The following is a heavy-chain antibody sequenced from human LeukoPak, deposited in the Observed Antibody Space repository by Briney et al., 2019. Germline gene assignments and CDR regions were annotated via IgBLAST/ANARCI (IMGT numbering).Heavy chain of an antibody. CDR3: ASMGGFAFDI. CDR1: GFTFSSYA. D-gene: IGHD3-16*01. V-gene: IGHV4-34*01. CDR2: INHSGST. Sequence: PGGSLRLSCAASGFTFSSYAMSWIRQPPGKGLEWIGEINHSGSTNYNPSLKSRVTISVDTSKNQFSLKLSSVTAADTAVYYCASMGGFAFDIWGQGTMVTVSS. J-gene: IGHJ3*02.